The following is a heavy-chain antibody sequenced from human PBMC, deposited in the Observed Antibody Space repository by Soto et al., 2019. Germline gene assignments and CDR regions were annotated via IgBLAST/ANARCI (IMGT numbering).Heavy chain of an antibody. CDR3: ARDARIAVAYGMDV. J-gene: IGHJ6*02. V-gene: IGHV3-33*01. CDR1: GFTFNTFG. D-gene: IGHD6-19*01. CDR2: IWYDGGEK. Sequence: QVQLVESGGGVAQPGRSLRLSCAASGFTFNTFGMHWVRQAPGKGLEWVAVIWYDGGEKHYAASVKGRFTISRDNSKNTLFLQMNSLRAEDTAVYYCARDARIAVAYGMDVWGQGTTVTVSS.